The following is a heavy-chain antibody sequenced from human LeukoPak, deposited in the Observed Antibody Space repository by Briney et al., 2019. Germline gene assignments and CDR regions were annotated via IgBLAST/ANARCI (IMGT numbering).Heavy chain of an antibody. CDR2: IYFNGYT. D-gene: IGHD4-17*01. Sequence: PSETLSLTCTVSGGSISNSDYYWSWIRQPPGKGLEWVGYIYFNGYTYYSPSLRSRLAISINTSKNHFSLNLTSVTAADTAVYYCARVANGDYFDFWGQGTLVTVSS. CDR3: ARVANGDYFDF. CDR1: GGSISNSDYY. V-gene: IGHV4-30-4*01. J-gene: IGHJ4*02.